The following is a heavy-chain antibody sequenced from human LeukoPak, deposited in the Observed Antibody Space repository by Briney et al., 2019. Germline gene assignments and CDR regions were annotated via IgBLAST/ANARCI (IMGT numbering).Heavy chain of an antibody. CDR2: IYYSGST. CDR1: GGSISSYY. CDR3: ATFYGSGSYFSSPNWFDP. V-gene: IGHV4-59*01. D-gene: IGHD3-10*01. J-gene: IGHJ5*02. Sequence: PSETLSLTCTVSGGSISSYYWSWIRQPPGKGLEWIGYIYYSGSTNYNPSLKSRVTISVDTSKNQFSLKLSSVTAADTAVYYCATFYGSGSYFSSPNWFDPWGQGTLVTVSS.